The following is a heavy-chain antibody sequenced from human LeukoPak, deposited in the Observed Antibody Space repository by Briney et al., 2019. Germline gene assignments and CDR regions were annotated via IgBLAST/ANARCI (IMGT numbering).Heavy chain of an antibody. CDR3: ARRARLGIAAAGRLDP. V-gene: IGHV4-59*12. Sequence: PSETLSLTCTVSGGSISSYYWSWIRQPPGKGLEWIGYIYYSGSTNYNPSLKSRVTISVDTSKNQFSLKLSSVTAADTAVYYCARRARLGIAAAGRLDPWGQGTLVTVSS. J-gene: IGHJ5*02. CDR2: IYYSGST. CDR1: GGSISSYY. D-gene: IGHD6-13*01.